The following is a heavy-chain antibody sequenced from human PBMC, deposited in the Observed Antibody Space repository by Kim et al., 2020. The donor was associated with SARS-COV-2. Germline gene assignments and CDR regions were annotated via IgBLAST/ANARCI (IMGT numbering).Heavy chain of an antibody. CDR1: GFTFSSYA. D-gene: IGHD3-3*01. J-gene: IGHJ4*02. V-gene: IGHV3-33*06. CDR3: AKVELRFLEWLSFFDY. Sequence: GGSLRLSCAASGFTFSSYAMHWVRQAPGKGLEWVAVIWYDGSNKYYADSVKGRFTISRDNSKNTLYLQMNSLRAEDTAVYYCAKVELRFLEWLSFFDYWGQGTLVTVSS. CDR2: IWYDGSNK.